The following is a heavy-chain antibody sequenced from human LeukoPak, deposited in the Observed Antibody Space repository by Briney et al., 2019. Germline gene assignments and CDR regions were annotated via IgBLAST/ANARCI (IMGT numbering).Heavy chain of an antibody. CDR1: GYTLTELS. Sequence: ASVKVSCKVSGYTLTELSMHWVRQAPGKGLEWMGGFDPEDGETIYAQKFQGRVTMTEDTSTDTAYMKLSSLRSEDTAVYYCATDRPQRSMDYDSSGYFFGYWGQGTLVTVSS. D-gene: IGHD3-22*01. V-gene: IGHV1-24*01. J-gene: IGHJ4*02. CDR2: FDPEDGET. CDR3: ATDRPQRSMDYDSSGYFFGY.